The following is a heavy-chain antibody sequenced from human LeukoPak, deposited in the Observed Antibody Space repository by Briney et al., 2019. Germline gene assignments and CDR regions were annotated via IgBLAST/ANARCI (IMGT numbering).Heavy chain of an antibody. CDR3: AKGDSSSVPQKGPDY. D-gene: IGHD6-13*01. CDR1: GYTFTGYY. Sequence: ASVKVSCKASGYTFTGYYMHWVRQAPGQGLEWMGWINPNSGGTNYAQKFQGRVTMTRDTSISTAYMELSRLGSDDTAVYYCAKGDSSSVPQKGPDYWGQGTLVTVSS. CDR2: INPNSGGT. J-gene: IGHJ4*02. V-gene: IGHV1-2*02.